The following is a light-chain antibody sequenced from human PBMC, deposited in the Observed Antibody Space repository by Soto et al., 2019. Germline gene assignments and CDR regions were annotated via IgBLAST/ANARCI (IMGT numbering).Light chain of an antibody. Sequence: QSALTQPASVSGSPGQSITISCTGTSSDVGGHNFVCWYQQHPGKAPKLMIYEVTNRPSGVSDRFSGSKSGNTASLTISGLQAEDEADYYCNSYTSTFTWVFGGGTKLTVL. CDR3: NSYTSTFTWV. CDR2: EVT. V-gene: IGLV2-14*01. J-gene: IGLJ2*01. CDR1: SSDVGGHNF.